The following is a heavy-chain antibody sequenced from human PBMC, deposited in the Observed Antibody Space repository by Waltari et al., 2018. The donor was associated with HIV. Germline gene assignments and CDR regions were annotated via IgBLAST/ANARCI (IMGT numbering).Heavy chain of an antibody. CDR3: AREEGRAAAGTDY. J-gene: IGHJ4*02. D-gene: IGHD6-13*01. V-gene: IGHV1-2*02. CDR2: INPNSGGT. CDR1: GYTFTGYY. Sequence: QVQLVQSGAEVKKPGASVKVSCKASGYTFTGYYMHWVRQAPGQGLEWMGWINPNSGGTNYAQKCQGRVTMTRDTSISTAYMELSRLRSDDTAVYYCAREEGRAAAGTDYWGQGTLVTVSS.